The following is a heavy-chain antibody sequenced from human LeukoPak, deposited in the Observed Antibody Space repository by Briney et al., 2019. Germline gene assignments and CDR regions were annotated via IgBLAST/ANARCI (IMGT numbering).Heavy chain of an antibody. J-gene: IGHJ3*02. CDR2: ISYDGSNK. V-gene: IGHV3-30*03. CDR3: ARGLVVPAAIGPGASDI. Sequence: GGSLRLSCAASGFTFSSYGMHWVRQAPGKGLEWVAVISYDGSNKYYADSVKGRFTISRDNSKNTLYLQMNSLRAEDTAVYYCARGLVVPAAIGPGASDIWGQGALVTVSS. D-gene: IGHD2-2*02. CDR1: GFTFSSYG.